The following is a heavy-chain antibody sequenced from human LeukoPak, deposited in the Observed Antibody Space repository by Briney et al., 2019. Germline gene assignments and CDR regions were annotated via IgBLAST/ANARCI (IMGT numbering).Heavy chain of an antibody. J-gene: IGHJ5*02. CDR3: TTDHLISIAAAGTLNP. CDR2: IKSKTDGGTT. CDR1: GFTFSNAW. Sequence: GGSLRLSCAASGFTFSNAWMSWVRQAPGKGLEWVGRIKSKTDGGTTDYAAPVKGRFTISRDDSKNTLYLQMNSLKTEDTAVYYRTTDHLISIAAAGTLNPWGQGTLVTVSS. D-gene: IGHD6-13*01. V-gene: IGHV3-15*01.